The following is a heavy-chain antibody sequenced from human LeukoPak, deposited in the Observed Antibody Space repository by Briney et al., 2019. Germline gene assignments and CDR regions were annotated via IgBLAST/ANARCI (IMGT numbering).Heavy chain of an antibody. J-gene: IGHJ4*02. CDR1: GFTFSSYA. CDR3: ARDAAIYCSSTSCYSSACDY. D-gene: IGHD2-2*01. CDR2: ISYDGSNK. Sequence: AGGSLRLSCAASGFTFSSYAMHWVRQAPGKGLEWVAVISYDGSNKYYADSVKGRFTISRDNSKNTLYLQMNSLRAEDTAVYYCARDAAIYCSSTSCYSSACDYWGQGTLVTVSS. V-gene: IGHV3-30-3*01.